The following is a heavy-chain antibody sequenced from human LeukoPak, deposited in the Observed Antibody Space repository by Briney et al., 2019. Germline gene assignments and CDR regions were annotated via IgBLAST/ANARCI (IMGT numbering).Heavy chain of an antibody. CDR3: AKDATYYYDSSAQGGAFDI. J-gene: IGHJ3*02. CDR2: IYHSGST. V-gene: IGHV4-4*02. CDR1: GGYISSRNW. Sequence: PSGTLSLTCAVSGGYISSRNWWSWVRQPPGKGLEWIGEIYHSGSTNYNPSLKSRVTISVDKSKNQFSLKLSSVTAADTAVYYCAKDATYYYDSSAQGGAFDIWGQGTMVTVSS. D-gene: IGHD3-22*01.